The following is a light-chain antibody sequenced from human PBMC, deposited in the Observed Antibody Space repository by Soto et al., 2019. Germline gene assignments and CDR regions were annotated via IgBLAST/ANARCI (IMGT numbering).Light chain of an antibody. CDR2: GAS. Sequence: EIVMTQSPATLSVSQGERATLSCTASESVSSNLAWYQQKPGQAPRLLIYGASTRATGVPAMFIGSGSGTEFTLTISSLQSEDFAVFYCQQYNKWPLTFGGGTKVELK. J-gene: IGKJ4*02. CDR1: ESVSSN. CDR3: QQYNKWPLT. V-gene: IGKV3-15*01.